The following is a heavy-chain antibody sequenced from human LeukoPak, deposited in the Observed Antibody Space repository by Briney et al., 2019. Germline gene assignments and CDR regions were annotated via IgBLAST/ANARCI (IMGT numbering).Heavy chain of an antibody. V-gene: IGHV4-4*02. J-gene: IGHJ4*02. CDR1: GGSISSSNW. CDR3: ARDVGATPGYFDY. Sequence: SETLSLTCAVSGGSISSSNWWSWIRQPPGKGLEWIGEIYHRGSTNYNPSLKSRVTISVDKSKTQFSLKLSSVTAADTAVYYCARDVGATPGYFDYWGQGTLVTVSS. CDR2: IYHRGST. D-gene: IGHD1-26*01.